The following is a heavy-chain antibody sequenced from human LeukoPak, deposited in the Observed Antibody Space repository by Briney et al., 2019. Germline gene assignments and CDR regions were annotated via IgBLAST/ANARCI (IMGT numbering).Heavy chain of an antibody. J-gene: IGHJ4*02. V-gene: IGHV4-39*01. Sequence: PSETLSLTCTVSGGSISSSSYYWGWIRQPPGKGLEWIGSIYYSGSTYYNPSLKSRVTISVDTSKNQFSLKLSSVTAADTAVYYCARARSSGYDYWGQGTLVTVSS. CDR1: GGSISSSSYY. CDR2: IYYSGST. CDR3: ARARSSGYDY. D-gene: IGHD6-19*01.